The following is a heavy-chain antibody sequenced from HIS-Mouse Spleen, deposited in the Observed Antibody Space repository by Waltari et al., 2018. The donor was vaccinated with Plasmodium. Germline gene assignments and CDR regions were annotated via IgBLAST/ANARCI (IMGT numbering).Heavy chain of an antibody. Sequence: VQLVESGGGVVQPGRSLRLSCAASGFTFSSYGMHWVRQAPGKGLEWVAVISYDGSNKYYADSVKGRFTISRDNSKNTLYLQMNSLRAEDTAVYYCAKAQGVINFDYWGQGTLVTVSS. CDR3: AKAQGVINFDY. D-gene: IGHD3-16*01. CDR2: ISYDGSNK. V-gene: IGHV3-30*18. J-gene: IGHJ4*02. CDR1: GFTFSSYG.